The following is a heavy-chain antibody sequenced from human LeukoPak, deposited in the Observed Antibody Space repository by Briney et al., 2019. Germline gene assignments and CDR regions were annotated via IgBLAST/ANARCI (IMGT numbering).Heavy chain of an antibody. D-gene: IGHD3-10*01. J-gene: IGHJ4*02. Sequence: GGSLRLSCAASGFTFSSYAMSWVRQAPGKGLEWVSAISGSGGSTYYADSVKGRFTISRDNSKNTVYLQMNSLRVEDAAVYYCAKDVAVSGAALFDHWGQGTLVTVSS. V-gene: IGHV3-23*01. CDR3: AKDVAVSGAALFDH. CDR2: ISGSGGST. CDR1: GFTFSSYA.